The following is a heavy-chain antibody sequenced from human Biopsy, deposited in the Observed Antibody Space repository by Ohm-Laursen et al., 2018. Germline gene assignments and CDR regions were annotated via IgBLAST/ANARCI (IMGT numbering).Heavy chain of an antibody. Sequence: GTLSLTCTVSGGSLSSYYWTWFRQPPGDGLEWIGEINDGGTTYHNPSIKSRLTILVDTSKNQFSLKVNSVTAADTAVYYCARRRAAPTYWYFDLWGRGTLVTVSS. J-gene: IGHJ2*01. CDR1: GGSLSSYY. D-gene: IGHD6-13*01. CDR3: ARRRAAPTYWYFDL. CDR2: INDGGTT. V-gene: IGHV4-34*01.